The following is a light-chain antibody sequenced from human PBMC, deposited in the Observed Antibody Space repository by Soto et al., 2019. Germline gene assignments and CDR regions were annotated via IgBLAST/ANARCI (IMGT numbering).Light chain of an antibody. J-gene: IGLJ1*01. CDR1: SSNIGAGYD. CDR2: RNT. CDR3: QSCDSSLSGSGV. V-gene: IGLV1-40*01. Sequence: QSALTQPPSVSGAPGQRVTISCTGGSSNIGAGYDVHWYQQLPGTAPKLLIYRNTNRPSGVPDRFSGSKSGTSASLAITGLQAEDEADYYCQSCDSSLSGSGVFGTGTKV.